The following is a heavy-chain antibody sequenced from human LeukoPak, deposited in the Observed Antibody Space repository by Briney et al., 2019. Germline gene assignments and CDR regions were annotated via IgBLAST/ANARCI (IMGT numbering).Heavy chain of an antibody. D-gene: IGHD3-22*01. Sequence: PGGSLSLSCAASGFTFSSCDIHWVPQPPGKRLEWVAFIRYDGSNKYYADSVKGRFTVSRDNSKNTLYLQMNSLRAEDTAVYYCAKDQSSGYYPDAFDIWGQGTMVTVSS. CDR2: IRYDGSNK. V-gene: IGHV3-30*02. CDR1: GFTFSSCD. CDR3: AKDQSSGYYPDAFDI. J-gene: IGHJ3*02.